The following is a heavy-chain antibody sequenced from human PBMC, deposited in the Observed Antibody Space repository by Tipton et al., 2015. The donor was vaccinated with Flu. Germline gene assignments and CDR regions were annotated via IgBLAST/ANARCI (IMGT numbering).Heavy chain of an antibody. CDR2: IYYSGST. Sequence: TLSLTCTVSGGPISSYYWSWIRQPPGKGLEWIGYIYYSGSTNYNPSLKSRVTISVDTSKNQFSLKLSSVTAADTAVYYCARRGSSGWYNYFDYWGQGTLVSVAS. V-gene: IGHV4-59*08. CDR3: ARRGSSGWYNYFDY. CDR1: GGPISSYY. D-gene: IGHD6-19*01. J-gene: IGHJ4*02.